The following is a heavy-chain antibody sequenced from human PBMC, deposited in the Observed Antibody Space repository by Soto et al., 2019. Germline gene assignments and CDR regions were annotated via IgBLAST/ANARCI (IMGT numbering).Heavy chain of an antibody. V-gene: IGHV3-66*01. CDR3: AKRTYYYDSSGYEAVG. CDR2: IYSGGST. J-gene: IGHJ4*02. CDR1: GFTVSSNY. Sequence: PGGALRLSCAASGFTVSSNYINQVRQAPGKGLEWVSVIYSGGSTYYADSVKGRFTISRDNSKNTLYLQMNSLRAEDTAVYYCAKRTYYYDSSGYEAVGWGQGTLVTLSS. D-gene: IGHD3-22*01.